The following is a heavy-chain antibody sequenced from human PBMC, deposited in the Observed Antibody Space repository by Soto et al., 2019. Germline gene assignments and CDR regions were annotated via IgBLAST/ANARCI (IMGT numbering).Heavy chain of an antibody. J-gene: IGHJ6*02. D-gene: IGHD2-15*01. CDR1: GYTFTSYG. CDR3: ATADPPDGGYCSGGSCYEDSYYYYGMDV. CDR2: ISAYNGNT. Sequence: ASVKVSCKASGYTFTSYGISWVRQAPGQGLEWMGWISAYNGNTNYAQKLQGRVTMTTDTSTSTAYMELRSLRSDDTAVYYCATADPPDGGYCSGGSCYEDSYYYYGMDVWGQGTTVTVSS. V-gene: IGHV1-18*01.